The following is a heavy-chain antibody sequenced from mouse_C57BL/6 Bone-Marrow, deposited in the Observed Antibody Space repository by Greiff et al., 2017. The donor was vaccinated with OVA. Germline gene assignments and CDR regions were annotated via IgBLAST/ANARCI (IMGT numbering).Heavy chain of an antibody. Sequence: EVQRVESGGGLVQPGGSLSLSCAASGFTFTDYYMSWVRQPPGKALEWLGFIRNKANGYTTEYSASVKDRLTISRDNSQSILYLQMNALRAEDSATYYCARYTYDLDYWGQGTTLTVSS. CDR1: GFTFTDYY. CDR3: ARYTYDLDY. J-gene: IGHJ2*01. V-gene: IGHV7-3*01. D-gene: IGHD2-3*01. CDR2: IRNKANGYTT.